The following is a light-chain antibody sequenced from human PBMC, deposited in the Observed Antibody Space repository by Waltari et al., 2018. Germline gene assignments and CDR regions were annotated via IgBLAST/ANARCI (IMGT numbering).Light chain of an antibody. J-gene: IGLJ2*01. CDR3: QTCGAGFRV. Sequence: QIVLTQAPCATASLGDSVKLTCTLSSGQSSHGIAWRQQQPEKGPPSLLQVNSDGSHSKGDGIPDRFSGSSSWAARYLTISRLQSEDESDYYCQTCGAGFRVFGRGTKLTVL. CDR2: VNSDGSH. CDR1: SGQSSHG. V-gene: IGLV4-69*01.